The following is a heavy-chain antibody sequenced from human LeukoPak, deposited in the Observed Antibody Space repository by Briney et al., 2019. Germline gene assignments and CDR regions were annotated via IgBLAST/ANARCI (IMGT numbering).Heavy chain of an antibody. J-gene: IGHJ6*02. Sequence: SETLSLTCTVSGGSISSSSHYWGWIRQPPRNGPECIVSLYYSGSTYYNPSLKRRVTISVDTSKTQFSLKLSSVTDTDTAVYYCARHDCTTTSCLYFYGMDVWGQGNTVTVSS. CDR1: GGSISSSSHY. V-gene: IGHV4-39*01. CDR3: ARHDCTTTSCLYFYGMDV. CDR2: LYYSGST. D-gene: IGHD2-2*01.